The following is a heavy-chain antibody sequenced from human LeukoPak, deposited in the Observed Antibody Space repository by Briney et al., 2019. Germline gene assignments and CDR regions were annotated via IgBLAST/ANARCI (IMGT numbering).Heavy chain of an antibody. CDR2: IYTSGST. D-gene: IGHD1-14*01. J-gene: IGHJ4*02. CDR1: GVTISSYY. V-gene: IGHV4-4*07. Sequence: SETLSLTCTVSGVTISSYYWSWVRQPAGKGLEWIGRIYTSGSTNYNPSRKCRVTMSVDTSKNQFSLNLYSATAADTAVYYCARDPEYFFDYWGQGTLVTVSS. CDR3: ARDPEYFFDY.